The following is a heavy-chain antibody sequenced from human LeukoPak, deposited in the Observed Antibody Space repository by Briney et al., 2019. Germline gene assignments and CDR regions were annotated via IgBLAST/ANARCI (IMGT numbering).Heavy chain of an antibody. Sequence: RASVKVSCKASGGTFSSYAISWVRQAPGQGLEWIGGIIPIFGTANYAQKFQGRVTITTDESTSTAYMELSSLRSEDTAVYYCARGPVDDIVVVPAAIFVYFDYWGQGTLVTVSS. CDR2: IIPIFGTA. V-gene: IGHV1-69*05. J-gene: IGHJ4*02. CDR3: ARGPVDDIVVVPAAIFVYFDY. CDR1: GGTFSSYA. D-gene: IGHD2-2*01.